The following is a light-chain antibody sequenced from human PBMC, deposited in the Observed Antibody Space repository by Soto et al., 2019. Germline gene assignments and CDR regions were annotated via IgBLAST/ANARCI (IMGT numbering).Light chain of an antibody. V-gene: IGKV4-1*01. Sequence: DIVMTQSPDSLAVSLGERATFNCKSSQSILDSSKNKYYLAWYQQKSGQPPKLLIYWSSLRESGVPDRFTGGGSGTDFTLTISSLQAEDVAVYYCQQYFTSPWTFGQGTKVEI. CDR3: QQYFTSPWT. J-gene: IGKJ1*01. CDR2: WSS. CDR1: QSILDSSKNKYY.